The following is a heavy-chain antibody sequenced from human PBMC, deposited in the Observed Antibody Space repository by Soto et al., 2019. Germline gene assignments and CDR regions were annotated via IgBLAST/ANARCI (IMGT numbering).Heavy chain of an antibody. D-gene: IGHD1-26*01. CDR1: GFTFSNYW. CDR3: VRYSHGDY. Sequence: EVQLVESGGGLVQPGGSLRLSCAGPGFTFSNYWMHWVRQAPGKGLEWVSRIDHDGPTDYADSVRGRFTISRDNAENTLYLQMNSLRPEDTAVYYCVRYSHGDYWGQGTLVTVSS. CDR2: IDHDGPT. V-gene: IGHV3-74*01. J-gene: IGHJ4*02.